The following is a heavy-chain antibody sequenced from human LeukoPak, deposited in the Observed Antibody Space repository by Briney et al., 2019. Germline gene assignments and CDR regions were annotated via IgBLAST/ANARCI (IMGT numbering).Heavy chain of an antibody. Sequence: ASVKVSCKASGYTFTGYYMHWVRQAPGQGLEWMGRINPNSGGTNYAQKFQGRVTMTRNTSISTAYMELSSLRSEDTAVYYCARVLWAISGGPVSDYWGQGTLVTVSS. CDR1: GYTFTGYY. CDR2: INPNSGGT. CDR3: ARVLWAISGGPVSDY. J-gene: IGHJ4*02. D-gene: IGHD2-21*01. V-gene: IGHV1-2*06.